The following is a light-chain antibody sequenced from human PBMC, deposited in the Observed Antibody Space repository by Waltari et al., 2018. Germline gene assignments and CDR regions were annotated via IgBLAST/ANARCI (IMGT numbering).Light chain of an antibody. CDR2: EDN. Sequence: NFMLAQPHSVSESQGKTVTISCTGSSGSIANNYVQWYQVRPGSGPTTVIYEDNERPSGVPDRFSGSIDRSSNSASLIISRLKTEDEAYYYCQSFDSSNNIVFGGGTKLTVL. V-gene: IGLV6-57*02. J-gene: IGLJ2*01. CDR1: SGSIANNY. CDR3: QSFDSSNNIV.